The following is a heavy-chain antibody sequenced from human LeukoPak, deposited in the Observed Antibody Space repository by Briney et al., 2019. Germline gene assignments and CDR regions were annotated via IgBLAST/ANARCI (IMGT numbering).Heavy chain of an antibody. J-gene: IGHJ4*02. Sequence: PGGSLRLSCAASGFTFSSYAMHWVRQAPGKGLEWVAVISYDGSNKYYADSVKGRFTISRDNSENTLYLQMNSLRAEDTAVYYCAVTGYSSSWYFDYWGQGTLVTVSS. CDR2: ISYDGSNK. D-gene: IGHD6-13*01. V-gene: IGHV3-30*01. CDR3: AVTGYSSSWYFDY. CDR1: GFTFSSYA.